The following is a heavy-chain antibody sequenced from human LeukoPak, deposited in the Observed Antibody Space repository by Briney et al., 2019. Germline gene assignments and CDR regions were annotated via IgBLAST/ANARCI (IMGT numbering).Heavy chain of an antibody. CDR1: GFTFSSYS. J-gene: IGHJ5*02. D-gene: IGHD3-22*01. CDR2: ISSSSSYI. CDR3: AGDPHYYDSSHINWFDP. Sequence: GGSLRLSCAASGFTFSSYSMNWVRQAPGKGLEWVSSISSSSSYIYYADSVKGRFTISRDNAKNSLYLQMNSLRAEDTAVYYCAGDPHYYDSSHINWFDPWGQGTLVTVSS. V-gene: IGHV3-21*01.